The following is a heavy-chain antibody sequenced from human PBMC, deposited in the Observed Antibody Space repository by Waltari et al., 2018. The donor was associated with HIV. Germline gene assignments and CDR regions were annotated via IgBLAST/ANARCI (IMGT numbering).Heavy chain of an antibody. Sequence: QVQLEESGSGLVKPSETLSLTCTVSGGSISSYYWSWIRLPAGKGLEWIGRIYTSGSTNYNPSLKRRVTLSVDTSINQFSLKLGSVTAADTAVYYCARGLRLGELSLYKYAFDIWGQGTMVTVSS. D-gene: IGHD3-16*02. CDR3: ARGLRLGELSLYKYAFDI. CDR2: IYTSGST. J-gene: IGHJ3*02. V-gene: IGHV4-4*07. CDR1: GGSISSYY.